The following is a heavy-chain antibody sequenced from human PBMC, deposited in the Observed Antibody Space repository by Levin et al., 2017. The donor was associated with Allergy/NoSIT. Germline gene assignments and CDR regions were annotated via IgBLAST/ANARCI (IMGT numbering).Heavy chain of an antibody. D-gene: IGHD5-18*01. J-gene: IGHJ6*02. Sequence: ASVKVSCKASGYTFTSYDINWVRQATGQGLEWMGWMNPNSGNTGYAQKFQGRVTMTRNTSISTAYMELSSLRSEDTAVYYCARGGIGYSYGYSYYYGMDVWGQGTTVTVSS. V-gene: IGHV1-8*01. CDR2: MNPNSGNT. CDR3: ARGGIGYSYGYSYYYGMDV. CDR1: GYTFTSYD.